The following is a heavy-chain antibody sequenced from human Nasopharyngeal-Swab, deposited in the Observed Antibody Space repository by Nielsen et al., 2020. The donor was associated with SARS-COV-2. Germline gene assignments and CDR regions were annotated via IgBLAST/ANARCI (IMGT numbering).Heavy chain of an antibody. V-gene: IGHV3-30*03. CDR2: ISYDGSNK. Sequence: GGSLRLSCAASGFTFSSYGMHWVRQAPGKGLEWVAVISYDGSNKYYADSVKGRFTISRDNSKNTLYLQMNSLRAEDTAVYYCARGSYGQSGYYYYYMDVWGKGTTVTVSS. CDR3: ARGSYGQSGYYYYYMDV. CDR1: GFTFSSYG. D-gene: IGHD2-8*01. J-gene: IGHJ6*03.